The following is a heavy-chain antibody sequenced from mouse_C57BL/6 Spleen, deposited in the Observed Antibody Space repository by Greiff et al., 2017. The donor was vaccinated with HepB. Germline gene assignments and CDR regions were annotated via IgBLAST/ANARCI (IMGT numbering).Heavy chain of an antibody. Sequence: EVKLMESGGDLVKPGGSLKLSCAASGFTFSSYGMSWVRQTPDKRLEWVATISSGGSYTYYPDSVKGRFTISRDNAKNTLYMQMSSLKSEDTAMYYCARQGGGSSYVAYWGQGTLVTVSA. V-gene: IGHV5-6*01. J-gene: IGHJ3*01. CDR3: ARQGGGSSYVAY. D-gene: IGHD1-1*01. CDR2: ISSGGSYT. CDR1: GFTFSSYG.